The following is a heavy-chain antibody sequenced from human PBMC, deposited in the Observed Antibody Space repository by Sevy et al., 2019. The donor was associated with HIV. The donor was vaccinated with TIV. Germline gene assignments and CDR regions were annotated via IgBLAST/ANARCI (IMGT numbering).Heavy chain of an antibody. CDR3: ARNTDPRLNWFDP. J-gene: IGHJ5*02. Sequence: SDTLSLICTVSAGSIINYYWSWIRQPPGKGLEWIGYIYYNGNTNYIPSLKSRVTMSVDTSKNQFSLKLKSVTAADTAVYYCARNTDPRLNWFDPWGQGTLVTVSS. CDR1: AGSIINYY. V-gene: IGHV4-59*07. D-gene: IGHD2-2*02. CDR2: IYYNGNT.